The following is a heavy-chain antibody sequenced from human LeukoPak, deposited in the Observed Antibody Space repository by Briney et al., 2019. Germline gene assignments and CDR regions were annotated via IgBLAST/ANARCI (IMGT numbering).Heavy chain of an antibody. CDR2: ISSSSSYI. J-gene: IGHJ6*04. D-gene: IGHD2-15*01. Sequence: PGGSLRLSCAASGFTFSSYSMNWVRQAPGKGLEGGSSISSSSSYIYYADSVKGRFTISRDNAKNSLYLQMNSLRAEDTAVYYCARDGGGVVVVVAATTGTGMDVWGKGTTVTVSS. V-gene: IGHV3-21*01. CDR3: ARDGGGVVVVVAATTGTGMDV. CDR1: GFTFSSYS.